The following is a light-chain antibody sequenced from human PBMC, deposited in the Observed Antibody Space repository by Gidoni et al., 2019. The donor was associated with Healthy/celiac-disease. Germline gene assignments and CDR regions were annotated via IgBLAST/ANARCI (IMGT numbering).Light chain of an antibody. CDR1: QGISSA. CDR2: DAS. CDR3: QQFNSYPLT. V-gene: IGKV1-13*02. Sequence: IQLTQSPSSLSASVGDRVTITCRASQGISSALAWYQQKPGKATKLLIYDASSLESGVPSRFSGSGSGTDFTLTISSLQPEDFATYYCQQFNSYPLTFGGGTKVEIK. J-gene: IGKJ4*01.